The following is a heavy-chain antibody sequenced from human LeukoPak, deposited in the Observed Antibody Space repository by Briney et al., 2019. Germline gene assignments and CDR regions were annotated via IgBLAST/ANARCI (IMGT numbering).Heavy chain of an antibody. Sequence: SETLSLTCTVSGGSTSSYYWSWIRQPPGKGLEWIGYIYYSGSTNYNPSLKSRVTISVDTSKNQFPLKLSSVTAADTAVYYCARVFPHYYDSRINWFDPWGQGTLVTVSS. D-gene: IGHD3-22*01. CDR1: GGSTSSYY. J-gene: IGHJ5*02. CDR3: ARVFPHYYDSRINWFDP. V-gene: IGHV4-59*08. CDR2: IYYSGST.